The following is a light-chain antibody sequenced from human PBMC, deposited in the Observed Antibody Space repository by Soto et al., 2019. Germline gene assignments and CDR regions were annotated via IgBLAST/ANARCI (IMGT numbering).Light chain of an antibody. CDR3: QQYDNWPPYT. J-gene: IGKJ2*01. CDR2: HAS. Sequence: EVVMTQSPDTLSVSPGERGTLSCGASHSVASNLAWFQQRPGQAPRLLIFHASTRATGIPTRFSGSGSGTEFPLTISRLQSEDFAVYYCQQYDNWPPYTFGQGTKLEIK. CDR1: HSVASN. V-gene: IGKV3-15*01.